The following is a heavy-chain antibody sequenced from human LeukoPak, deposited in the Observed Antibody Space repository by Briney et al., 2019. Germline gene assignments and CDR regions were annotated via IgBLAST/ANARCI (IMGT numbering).Heavy chain of an antibody. D-gene: IGHD4-17*01. CDR3: ARGTIDYGDYVNWFDP. J-gene: IGHJ5*02. CDR1: GGSISSYY. V-gene: IGHV4-59*01. Sequence: SETLSLTCTVSGGSISSYYWSWIRQPPGKGLEWTGYIYYSGSTNYNPSLKSRVTISVDTSKNQFSLKLSSVTAADTAVYYCARGTIDYGDYVNWFDPWGQGTLVTVSS. CDR2: IYYSGST.